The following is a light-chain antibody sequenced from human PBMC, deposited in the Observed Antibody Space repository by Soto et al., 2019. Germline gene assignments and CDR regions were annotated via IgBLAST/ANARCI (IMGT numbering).Light chain of an antibody. CDR2: DAS. CDR3: QHYYNWPPIS. V-gene: IGKV3-15*01. Sequence: IVMTQSPATLSVSPGERATLSCRASQGVDTKLAWYQQRPGQGPRLLIYDASSRATGIPARFSGSGSGTEFTLIISSLQSEDFAVYYCQHYYNWPPISFGGGTKVEIK. J-gene: IGKJ4*01. CDR1: QGVDTK.